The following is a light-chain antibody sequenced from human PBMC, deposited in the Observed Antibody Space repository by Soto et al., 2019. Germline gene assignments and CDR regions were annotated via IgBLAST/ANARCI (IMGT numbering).Light chain of an antibody. CDR3: QQYNSDSRT. V-gene: IGKV1-5*01. J-gene: IGKJ1*01. Sequence: DIQMTQSPSTLSASVGDRVTITCRGSQSISTWLAWYQQKPGNAPKLLIFDASNLESGVPSRFSGSGSGTAFTLTIDSLQPDDFATYYCQQYNSDSRTFGQGTELDIK. CDR1: QSISTW. CDR2: DAS.